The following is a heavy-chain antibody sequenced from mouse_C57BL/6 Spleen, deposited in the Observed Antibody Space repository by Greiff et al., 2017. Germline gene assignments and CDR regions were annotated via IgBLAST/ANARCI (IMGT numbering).Heavy chain of an antibody. CDR1: GYAFSSSW. CDR3: ARDPYYYGSSYGFAY. Sequence: QVQLQQSGPELVKPGASVKISCKASGYAFSSSWMNWVKQRPGKGLEWIGRIYPGDGDTNYNGKFKGKATLTADKSSSTAYMQLSSLTSEDSAVYFCARDPYYYGSSYGFAYWGQGTLVTVSA. V-gene: IGHV1-82*01. D-gene: IGHD1-1*01. J-gene: IGHJ3*01. CDR2: IYPGDGDT.